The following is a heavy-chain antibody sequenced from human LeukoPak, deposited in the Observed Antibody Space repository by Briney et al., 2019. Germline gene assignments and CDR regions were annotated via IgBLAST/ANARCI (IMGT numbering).Heavy chain of an antibody. D-gene: IGHD6-13*01. CDR3: ARDRRSTSKQQRHHYGMDV. CDR1: GFTFSSYG. Sequence: PGGSLRLSCAASGFTFSSYGMHWVRQAPGKGLEWVAVIWYDGSNKYYADSVKGRFTISRDNSKNTLYLQMNSLRAEDTAVYYCARDRRSTSKQQRHHYGMDVWGKGTTVTVSP. J-gene: IGHJ6*04. V-gene: IGHV3-33*01. CDR2: IWYDGSNK.